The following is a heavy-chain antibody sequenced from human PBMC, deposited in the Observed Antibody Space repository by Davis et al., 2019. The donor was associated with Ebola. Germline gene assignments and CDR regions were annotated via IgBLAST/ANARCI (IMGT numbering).Heavy chain of an antibody. CDR2: IGPDSGT. J-gene: IGHJ6*02. CDR3: AKDLFWWSASDV. CDR1: GFSLRSCA. Sequence: GSLRLSCAASGFSLRSCAMSWVRQAPGKGLEWVSGIGPDSGTHYAHSVKGRFTISRDDSKNTLYLQMNSLRGEDTAIYYCAKDLFWWSASDVWGQGTTVTVS. D-gene: IGHD2-8*02. V-gene: IGHV3-23*01.